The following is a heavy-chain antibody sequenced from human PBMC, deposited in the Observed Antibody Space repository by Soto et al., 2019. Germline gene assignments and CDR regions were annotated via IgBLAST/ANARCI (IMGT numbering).Heavy chain of an antibody. CDR3: ARRLKFTTPLVRGVNPYYYYYMDV. D-gene: IGHD3-10*01. V-gene: IGHV1-8*01. CDR1: GYTFSSYD. CDR2: MNPNSGDT. J-gene: IGHJ6*03. Sequence: QVQLVQSGAEVKKPGASVKVSCKASGYTFSSYDINWVRQATGQGLEWMGWMNPNSGDTNYPQKFQGRVTMTRNTSLATAYMELRSLRSEDTAVYYCARRLKFTTPLVRGVNPYYYYYMDVWGEGTTVTVSS.